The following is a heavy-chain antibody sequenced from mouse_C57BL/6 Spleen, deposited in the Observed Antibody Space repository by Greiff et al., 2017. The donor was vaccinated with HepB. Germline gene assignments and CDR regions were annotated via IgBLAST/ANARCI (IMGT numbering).Heavy chain of an antibody. CDR1: GYTFTSYW. D-gene: IGHD1-1*01. J-gene: IGHJ3*01. V-gene: IGHV1-64*01. Sequence: QVQLQQPGAELVKPGASVKLSCKASGYTFTSYWMHWVKQRPGQGLEWIGMIHPNSGSTNYNEKFKSKATLTVDKSSSTAYMQLSSLTSEDSAVYYCAIYYYGRSYGVAYWGQGTLVTVSA. CDR3: AIYYYGRSYGVAY. CDR2: IHPNSGST.